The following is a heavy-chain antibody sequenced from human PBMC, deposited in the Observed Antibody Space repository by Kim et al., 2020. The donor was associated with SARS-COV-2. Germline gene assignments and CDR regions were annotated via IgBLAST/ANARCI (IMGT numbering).Heavy chain of an antibody. Sequence: GESLKISCKGSGYSFTSYWISWVRQMPGKGLEWMGRIDPSDSYTNYSPSFQGHVTISADKSISTAYLQWSSLKASDTAMYYCARHSDDILTGYYVEDYWGQGTLVTVSS. CDR1: GYSFTSYW. CDR2: IDPSDSYT. V-gene: IGHV5-10-1*01. CDR3: ARHSDDILTGYYVEDY. D-gene: IGHD3-9*01. J-gene: IGHJ4*02.